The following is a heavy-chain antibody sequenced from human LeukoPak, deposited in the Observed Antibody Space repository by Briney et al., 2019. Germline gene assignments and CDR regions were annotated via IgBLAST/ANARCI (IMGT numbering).Heavy chain of an antibody. J-gene: IGHJ3*02. V-gene: IGHV1-69*13. D-gene: IGHD6-13*01. CDR3: ARAGYSKPHAFDI. CDR1: GGTFSSYA. Sequence: EASVKVSCKASGGTFSSYAISWVRQAPGQGLEWMGGIIPIFGTASYAQKFQGRVTITADESTSTAYMELSSLRSEDTAVYYCARAGYSKPHAFDIWGQGTMVTVSS. CDR2: IIPIFGTA.